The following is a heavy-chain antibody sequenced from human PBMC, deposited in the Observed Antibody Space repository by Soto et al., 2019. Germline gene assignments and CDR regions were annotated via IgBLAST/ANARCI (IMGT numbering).Heavy chain of an antibody. Sequence: SGPTLVNPTQTLTLTCTFSGFSLSTSGVGVGWIRQPPGKALEWLALIYWDDDKRYSPSLKSRLTITKDTSKNQVVLTMTNMDPVDTATYYCARRYCSGGSCYPGSYYFDDWGKGTLVTVSS. CDR3: ARRYCSGGSCYPGSYYFDD. D-gene: IGHD2-15*01. J-gene: IGHJ4*02. CDR1: GFSLSTSGVG. V-gene: IGHV2-5*02. CDR2: IYWDDDK.